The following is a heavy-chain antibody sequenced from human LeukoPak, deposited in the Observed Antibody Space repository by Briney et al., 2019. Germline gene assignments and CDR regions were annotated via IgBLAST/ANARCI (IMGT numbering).Heavy chain of an antibody. CDR2: IRYDGSNK. J-gene: IGHJ4*02. D-gene: IGHD3-22*01. Sequence: PGGSLRPSCAASGFTFSSYGMHWVRQAPGKGLEWVAFIRYDGSNKYYADSVKGRFTISRDNSKNTLYLQMNSLRAEDTAVYYCAKGDSSGSYYFDYWGQGTLVTVSS. CDR1: GFTFSSYG. V-gene: IGHV3-30*02. CDR3: AKGDSSGSYYFDY.